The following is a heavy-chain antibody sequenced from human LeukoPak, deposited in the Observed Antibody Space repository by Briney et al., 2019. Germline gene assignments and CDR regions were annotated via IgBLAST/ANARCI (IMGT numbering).Heavy chain of an antibody. Sequence: GGSLRLSCAASGFTFSSYSMNWVRQAPGKGLGWVSYISSSSSTIYYADSVKGRFTISRDNAKNSLYLQMNSLRAEDTAVYYCAREQGLSMIDNAFDICGQRTMVTASS. CDR3: AREQGLSMIDNAFDI. V-gene: IGHV3-48*04. CDR1: GFTFSSYS. J-gene: IGHJ3*02. CDR2: ISSSSSTI. D-gene: IGHD3-22*01.